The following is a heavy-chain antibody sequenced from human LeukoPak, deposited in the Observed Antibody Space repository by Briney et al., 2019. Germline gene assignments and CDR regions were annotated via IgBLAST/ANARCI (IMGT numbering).Heavy chain of an antibody. CDR1: GFNSSIYA. Sequence: AGGSLRLSCAASGFNSSIYAMNWIRQAPGKGLEWVSAISGSGGSTYYADSVKGRFTISRDNSKNTLYLQMNSLRAEDTAVYYCAKDPNWTGRAFDIWGQGTMVTVSS. J-gene: IGHJ3*02. D-gene: IGHD3/OR15-3a*01. V-gene: IGHV3-23*01. CDR3: AKDPNWTGRAFDI. CDR2: ISGSGGST.